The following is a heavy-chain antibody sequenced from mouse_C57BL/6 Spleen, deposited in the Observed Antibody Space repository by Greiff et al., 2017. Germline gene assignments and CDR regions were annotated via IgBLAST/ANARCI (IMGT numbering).Heavy chain of an antibody. CDR1: GYAFSSSW. D-gene: IGHD2-4*01. V-gene: IGHV1-82*01. CDR2: IYPGDGDT. J-gene: IGHJ3*01. Sequence: QVQLQQSGPELVKPGASVKISCKASGYAFSSSWMNWVKQRPGKGLEWIGRIYPGDGDTNYNGKFKGKATLTADKSSSTAYMPLSSLTSEDSAVYFCAVYDYAWFAYWGQGTLVTVSA. CDR3: AVYDYAWFAY.